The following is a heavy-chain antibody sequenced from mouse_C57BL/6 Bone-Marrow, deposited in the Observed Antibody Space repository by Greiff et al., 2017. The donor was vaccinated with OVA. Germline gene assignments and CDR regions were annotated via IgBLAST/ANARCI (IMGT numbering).Heavy chain of an antibody. D-gene: IGHD1-1*01. Sequence: QVQLQQPGAELVRPGSSVKLSCKASGYTFTSYWMHWVQQRPIQGLEWIGNIAPSGSATHYHQKFKGKATLTVDKSSSTAYMQLSSLTAEDSAVYYWARSLFRDYYGSNFSFDYWGQGTTLTVSS. CDR1: GYTFTSYW. J-gene: IGHJ2*01. CDR2: IAPSGSAT. CDR3: ARSLFRDYYGSNFSFDY. V-gene: IGHV1-52*01.